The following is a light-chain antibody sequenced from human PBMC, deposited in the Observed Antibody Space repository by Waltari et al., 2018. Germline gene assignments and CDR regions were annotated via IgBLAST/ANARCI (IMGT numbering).Light chain of an antibody. V-gene: IGKV1-9*01. Sequence: IQLTQSPSSLSASVGDRVTITCRASQGISNYLAWYQKKPGKAPKLQIEASSPLQSGVPSRVSGSGSGTDFTLTISSLQPEDFATYYCQQLNSYQWTFGQGTKVEIK. CDR1: QGISNY. CDR3: QQLNSYQWT. CDR2: ASS. J-gene: IGKJ1*01.